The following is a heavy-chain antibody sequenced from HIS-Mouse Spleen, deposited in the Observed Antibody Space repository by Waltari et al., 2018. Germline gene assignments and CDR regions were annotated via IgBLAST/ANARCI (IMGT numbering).Heavy chain of an antibody. CDR2: MNPNSGNT. V-gene: IGHV1-8*01. CDR3: ARPSRYYYGYLDY. CDR1: D. Sequence: DINWVRQATGQGLEWMGWMNPNSGNTGYAQKFQGRVTMTRNTSISTAYMELSSLRSEDTAVYYCARPSRYYYGYLDYWGQGTLVTVSS. D-gene: IGHD3-10*01. J-gene: IGHJ4*02.